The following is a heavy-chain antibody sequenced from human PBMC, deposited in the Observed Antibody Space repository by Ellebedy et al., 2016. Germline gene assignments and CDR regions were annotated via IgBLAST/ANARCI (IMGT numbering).Heavy chain of an antibody. Sequence: SETLSLXXTVSGGSISSYYWSWIRQPAGKGLEWIGRIYTSGSTNYNPSLKSRVTMSVDTSKNQFSLKLSSVTAADTAVYYCARAYGSGSYSDFDIWGQGTMVTVSS. V-gene: IGHV4-4*07. CDR3: ARAYGSGSYSDFDI. CDR2: IYTSGST. CDR1: GGSISSYY. D-gene: IGHD3-10*01. J-gene: IGHJ3*02.